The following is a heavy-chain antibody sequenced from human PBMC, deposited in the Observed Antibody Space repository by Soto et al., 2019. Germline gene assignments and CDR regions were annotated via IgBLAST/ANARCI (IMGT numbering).Heavy chain of an antibody. Sequence: ASVKVSCKASGYTFTSYYMHWVRQAPGQGLEWMGIINPSGGSTSYAQKFQGRVTMTRDTSTSTVYMELSSLRSEDTAVYYCARVHKGALRFLEWLPTDYYYYGMDVWGPGTTVTVSS. J-gene: IGHJ6*02. CDR3: ARVHKGALRFLEWLPTDYYYYGMDV. CDR2: INPSGGST. D-gene: IGHD3-3*01. V-gene: IGHV1-46*01. CDR1: GYTFTSYY.